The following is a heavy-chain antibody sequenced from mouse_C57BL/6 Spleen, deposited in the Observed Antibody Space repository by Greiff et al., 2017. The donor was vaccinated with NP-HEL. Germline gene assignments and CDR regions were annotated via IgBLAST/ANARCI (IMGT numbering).Heavy chain of an antibody. CDR2: IDPSDSYT. V-gene: IGHV1-50*01. D-gene: IGHD1-1*01. J-gene: IGHJ2*01. CDR3: ARGALYYGSRNFDY. CDR1: GYTFTSYW. Sequence: QVQLQQPGAELVKPGASVKLSCKASGYTFTSYWMQWVKQRPGQGLEWIGEIDPSDSYTNYNQKFKGKATLTVDTSSSTAYMQLSSLTSEDSAVYYCARGALYYGSRNFDYWGKGTTLTVSS.